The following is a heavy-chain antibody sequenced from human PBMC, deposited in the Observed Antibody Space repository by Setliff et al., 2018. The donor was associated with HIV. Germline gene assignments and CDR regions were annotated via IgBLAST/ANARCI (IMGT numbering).Heavy chain of an antibody. D-gene: IGHD2-15*01. J-gene: IGHJ4*02. CDR1: GDSIVSDDSTSSHH. V-gene: IGHV4-59*11. CDR3: VVYFGGNGGRGL. Sequence: PSETLSLTCRFSGDSIVSDDSTSSHHCSWIRRPPGRGLEWIGTTPYSGSTNYNPSLRSRVTISLDTSTNQFSLRLNSVTAADTAHYFCVVYFGGNGGRGLWGQGTLVTVSS. CDR2: TPYSGST.